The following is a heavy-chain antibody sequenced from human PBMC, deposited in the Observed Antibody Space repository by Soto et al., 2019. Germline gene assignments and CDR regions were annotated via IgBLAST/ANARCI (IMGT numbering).Heavy chain of an antibody. J-gene: IGHJ3*02. Sequence: LRLSCTASGFTFGDYAMSWVRQAPGKGLEWVGFIRSKAYGGTTEYAASVKGRFTISRDDSKSIAYLQMNSLKTEDTAVYYCTRAERVGATRGAFDIWGQGTMVTVSS. V-gene: IGHV3-49*04. CDR3: TRAERVGATRGAFDI. D-gene: IGHD1-26*01. CDR1: GFTFGDYA. CDR2: IRSKAYGGTT.